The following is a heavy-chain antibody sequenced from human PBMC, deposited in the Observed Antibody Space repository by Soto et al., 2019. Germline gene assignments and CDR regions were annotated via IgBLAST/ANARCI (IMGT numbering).Heavy chain of an antibody. J-gene: IGHJ5*01. CDR3: ATVKGVIDPYYS. Sequence: EVQLLESGGGLVQPGESLRLSCAASGFAFSTSGMSWVRQAPGKGLEWVSSIVSGGDTAHYADSVKGRFTSSRDNSKSTLYLHMDSLRAEDTAVYYCATVKGVIDPYYSRGQGTLVTVSS. CDR1: GFAFSTSG. V-gene: IGHV3-23*01. D-gene: IGHD2-8*01. CDR2: IVSGGDTA.